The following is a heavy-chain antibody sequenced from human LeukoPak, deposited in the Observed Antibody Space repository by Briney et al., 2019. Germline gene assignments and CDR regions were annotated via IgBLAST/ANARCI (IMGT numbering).Heavy chain of an antibody. D-gene: IGHD6-13*01. CDR2: ISSSSSYI. V-gene: IGHV3-21*04. Sequence: GGSLRLSCAASGFTFSSYSMNWVRQAPGKGLEWVSSISSSSSYIYYADSVKGRFTISRDNSKNTLYLQMNSLRAEDRAVYYCAKDRVATERYYMDVWGKGTTVTISS. CDR1: GFTFSSYS. J-gene: IGHJ6*03. CDR3: AKDRVATERYYMDV.